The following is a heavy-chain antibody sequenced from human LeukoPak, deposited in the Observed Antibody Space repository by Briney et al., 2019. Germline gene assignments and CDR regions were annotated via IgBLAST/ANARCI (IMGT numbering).Heavy chain of an antibody. Sequence: GGSLRLSCAASGFTFSSHAMYWVRQAPDKGLEWVAVISHDGTNNYYADSVKGRFIISRDNSKNTLYLQINSLRAEDTAAYYCARAPEQWRVIDYWGQGTLVTVSS. V-gene: IGHV3-30-3*01. CDR3: ARAPEQWRVIDY. J-gene: IGHJ4*02. CDR2: ISHDGTNN. D-gene: IGHD6-19*01. CDR1: GFTFSSHA.